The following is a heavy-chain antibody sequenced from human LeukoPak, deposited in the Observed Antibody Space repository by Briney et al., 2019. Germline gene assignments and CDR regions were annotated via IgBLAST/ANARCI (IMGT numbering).Heavy chain of an antibody. CDR1: GFTFSDYY. J-gene: IGHJ4*02. CDR3: AKDWQSIAARFDY. Sequence: GGSLRLSCAASGFTFSDYYMSWVRQAPGKGLEWVSAISGSGGSTYYADSVKGRFTISRDNSKNTLYLQMNSLRAEDTAVYYCAKDWQSIAARFDYWGQGTLVTVSS. V-gene: IGHV3-23*01. CDR2: ISGSGGST. D-gene: IGHD6-6*01.